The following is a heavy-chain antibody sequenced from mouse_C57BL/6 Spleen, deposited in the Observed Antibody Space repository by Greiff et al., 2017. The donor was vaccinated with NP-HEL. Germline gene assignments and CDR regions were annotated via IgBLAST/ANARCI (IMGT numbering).Heavy chain of an antibody. CDR3: ARRRYYYGSSHWYFDV. V-gene: IGHV1-18*01. D-gene: IGHD1-1*01. J-gene: IGHJ1*03. Sequence: VQLKESGPELVKPGASVKIPCKASGYTFTDYNMDWVKQSHGKSLEWIGDINPNNGGTIYNQKFKGKATLTVDKSSSTAYMELRSLTSEDTAVYYCARRRYYYGSSHWYFDVWGTGTTVTVSS. CDR2: INPNNGGT. CDR1: GYTFTDYN.